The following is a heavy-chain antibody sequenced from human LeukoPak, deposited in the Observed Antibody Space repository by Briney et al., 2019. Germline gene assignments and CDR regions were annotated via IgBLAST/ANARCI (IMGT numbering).Heavy chain of an antibody. D-gene: IGHD2-2*01. CDR3: ARSGSSTSCPRDY. J-gene: IGHJ4*02. Sequence: GALVKVSCKASGYTFSNYYMHWVRQAPGQGLEWMGIVNPSGTNTSYAQRLQGRVTMTRDTSTSTVYMQLSSLRSEDTAVYYCARSGSSTSCPRDYWGQGTLVTVAS. CDR2: VNPSGTNT. CDR1: GYTFSNYY. V-gene: IGHV1-46*01.